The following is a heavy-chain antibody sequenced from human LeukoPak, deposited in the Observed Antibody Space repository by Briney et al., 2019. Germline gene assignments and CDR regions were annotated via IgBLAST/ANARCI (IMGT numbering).Heavy chain of an antibody. D-gene: IGHD3-16*02. V-gene: IGHV3-7*01. CDR1: GFTFSSYW. J-gene: IGHJ3*02. Sequence: GRSLRLSCAASGFTFSSYWINWVRQTPGKGLEWVASTKPDGSESYYVDSLRGRFTISRDNANNSLHLHMNSLRAEDTAVYYCVRDYDYSWGTYRLDAFDIWGQGTMVTVSS. CDR3: VRDYDYSWGTYRLDAFDI. CDR2: TKPDGSES.